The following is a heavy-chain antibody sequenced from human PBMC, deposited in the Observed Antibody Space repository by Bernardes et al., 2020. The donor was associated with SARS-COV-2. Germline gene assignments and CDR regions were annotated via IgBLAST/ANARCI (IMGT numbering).Heavy chain of an antibody. J-gene: IGHJ4*02. CDR2: INPSRGIT. D-gene: IGHD1-26*01. Sequence: ASVIVSCQTSGYTFTAYYMHWVRQAPGQGLEWMGWINPSRGITNYAQKFQGRATMTRDTSITTAYMELGGLKSDDTAVYYWASGPVGTPDFWGQGTLVTVSS. CDR3: ASGPVGTPDF. CDR1: GYTFTAYY. V-gene: IGHV1-2*02.